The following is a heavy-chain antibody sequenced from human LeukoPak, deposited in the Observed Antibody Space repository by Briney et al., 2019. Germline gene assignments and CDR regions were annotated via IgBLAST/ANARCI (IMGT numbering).Heavy chain of an antibody. CDR3: ARVLAVAGEPLDY. D-gene: IGHD6-19*01. CDR1: GFTFSNYG. J-gene: IGHJ4*02. CDR2: INHSGST. V-gene: IGHV4-34*01. Sequence: GTLRLSCAASGFTFSNYGMSWVRQPPGKGLEWIGEINHSGSTNYNPSLKSRVTISVDTSKNQFSLKLSSVTAADTAVYYCARVLAVAGEPLDYWGQGTLVTVSS.